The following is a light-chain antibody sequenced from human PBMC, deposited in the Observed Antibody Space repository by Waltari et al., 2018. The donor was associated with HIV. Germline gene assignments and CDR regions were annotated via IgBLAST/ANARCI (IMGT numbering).Light chain of an antibody. V-gene: IGLV2-8*01. CDR3: SSYAGSNIL. J-gene: IGLJ2*01. CDR1: SSGSVSTSYY. CDR2: EVS. Sequence: QTVVTQEPSFSVSPGGTVTLTCGLSSGSVSTSYYPSWYQQHPGKAPKLMIYEVSKRPSGVPVRFSGSKSGNTASLTVSGLQAEDEADYYCSSYAGSNILFGGGTKLTVL.